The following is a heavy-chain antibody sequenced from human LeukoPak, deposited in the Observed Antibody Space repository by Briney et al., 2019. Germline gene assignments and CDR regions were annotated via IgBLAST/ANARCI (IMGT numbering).Heavy chain of an antibody. D-gene: IGHD2/OR15-2a*01. CDR1: GFSFNNYA. J-gene: IGHJ3*02. V-gene: IGHV3-23*01. Sequence: LTGGSLRLSCAGSGFSFNNYAMYWVRQAPGKGLEWVSALSGSGLSPYYADSVKGRFSISRDISKNTLYLQMNSLRAEDTAVYYCTKAGPDTYASDIWGQGTMVTVSS. CDR2: LSGSGLSP. CDR3: TKAGPDTYASDI.